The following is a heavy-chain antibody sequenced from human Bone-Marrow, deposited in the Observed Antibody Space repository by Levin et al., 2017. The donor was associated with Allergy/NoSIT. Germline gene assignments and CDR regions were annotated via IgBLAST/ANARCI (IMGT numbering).Heavy chain of an antibody. J-gene: IGHJ5*02. Sequence: PGGSLRLSCQGSGFTFTTHRIAWVRQMPGKGLEWIGIISPGDSEIRYTPSFEGQVAISADKSINTAYLEWRSLKASDSAMYYCARHREGSAPSWGQVTLVTVSS. CDR3: ARHREGSAPS. D-gene: IGHD1-26*01. V-gene: IGHV5-51*01. CDR2: ISPGDSEI. CDR1: GFTFTTHR.